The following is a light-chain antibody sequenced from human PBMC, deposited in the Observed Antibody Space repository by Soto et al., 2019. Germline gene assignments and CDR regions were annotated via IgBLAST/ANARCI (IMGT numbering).Light chain of an antibody. Sequence: EIVMTQSPVTLSLSPCEGATLSSRACESVSSNLAWYQQKPGQAPRLLIYGASTRATGVPARFTGSGSGTEFTLTISSLQFDDSAVYYCQQYNNWWTFGQGTKVDIK. CDR1: ESVSSN. J-gene: IGKJ1*01. V-gene: IGKV3-15*01. CDR2: GAS. CDR3: QQYNNWWT.